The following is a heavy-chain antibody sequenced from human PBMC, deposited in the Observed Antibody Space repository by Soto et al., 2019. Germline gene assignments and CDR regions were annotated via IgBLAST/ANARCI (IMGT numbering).Heavy chain of an antibody. CDR3: ARDLWGSWTVDY. V-gene: IGHV1-46*02. CDR2: IHPSGDTK. J-gene: IGHJ4*02. Sequence: QVQLVQSGAEVKEPGASVKVSCKASGYTFQNYHMHWVRQAPGQGIEWMGIIHPSGDTKTYAQRFQGRLAMTRDTSTSTAYMELSSLTSEDTAVYFCARDLWGSWTVDYWGQGTLVTVSS. CDR1: GYTFQNYH. D-gene: IGHD3-16*01.